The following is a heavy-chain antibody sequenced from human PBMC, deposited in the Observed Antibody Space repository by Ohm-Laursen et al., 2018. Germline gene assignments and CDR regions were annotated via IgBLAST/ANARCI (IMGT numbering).Heavy chain of an antibody. CDR3: AKDGNRYFYDTSGSYDS. Sequence: SLRLSCSASGFTFSSYGMHWVRQAPGKGLGWVTVISYDGSNKYYGDSVKGRFTISRDNSKNTLYLQMNSLRAEDTAIYYCAKDGNRYFYDTSGSYDSWGQGTLVTVSS. J-gene: IGHJ4*02. D-gene: IGHD3-22*01. V-gene: IGHV3-30*18. CDR2: ISYDGSNK. CDR1: GFTFSSYG.